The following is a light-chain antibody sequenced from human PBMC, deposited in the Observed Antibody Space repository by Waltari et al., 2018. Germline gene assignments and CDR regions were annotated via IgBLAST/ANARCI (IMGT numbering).Light chain of an antibody. CDR2: GAS. J-gene: IGKJ5*01. V-gene: IGKV3-15*01. CDR3: QQYNNWPPIT. CDR1: QSVSSN. Sequence: EIVMTQSPATLSVSPGERATLSCRASQSVSSNLAWYQQKPGQAPRLPIYGASTMATGIPARFSGSGSGTEFTLTISSMQSEDFAVYYCQQYNNWPPITFGQGTRLEIK.